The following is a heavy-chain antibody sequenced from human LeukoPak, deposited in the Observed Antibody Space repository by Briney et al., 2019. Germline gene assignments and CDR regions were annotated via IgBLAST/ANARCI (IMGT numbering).Heavy chain of an antibody. CDR3: ATAVAIFGVVIMDY. CDR2: IYYSGST. D-gene: IGHD3-3*01. Sequence: SETLSLTCTVSGGSISSYYWSWIRQPPGKGLEWIGYIYYSGSTNYNPSLKSRVTISVDTSKNQFSLKQSSVTAADTAVYYCATAVAIFGVVIMDYWGQGTLVTVSS. J-gene: IGHJ4*02. V-gene: IGHV4-59*12. CDR1: GGSISSYY.